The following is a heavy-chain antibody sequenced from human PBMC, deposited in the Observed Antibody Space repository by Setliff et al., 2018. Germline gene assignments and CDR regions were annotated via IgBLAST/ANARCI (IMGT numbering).Heavy chain of an antibody. J-gene: IGHJ2*01. CDR2: IYYRGDT. Sequence: SETLSLTCIVSGAFSSRHYWSWIRQPPGKGLEWIGRIYYRGDTYYNPSLKGRLTISVDTAQNQFSLRLTSVTAANTAVYYCARSRTIAVKGGVFAVWGRGTLVTVSS. V-gene: IGHV4-59*05. CDR1: GAFSSRHY. D-gene: IGHD6-19*01. CDR3: ARSRTIAVKGGVFAV.